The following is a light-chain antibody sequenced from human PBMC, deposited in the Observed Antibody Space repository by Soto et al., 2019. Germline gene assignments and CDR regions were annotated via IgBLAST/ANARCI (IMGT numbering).Light chain of an antibody. CDR3: EQRCNWPPHT. Sequence: EIVMTQSPATLSVSPGERATPSCRASQSVLTNLAWYQHKPGQAPRLLIYGASTRATGIPARFSGRGSGTDFTLTISSLEPEGGAVCYCEQRCNWPPHTSGQGTRLEIK. V-gene: IGKV3-15*01. CDR2: GAS. J-gene: IGKJ5*01. CDR1: QSVLTN.